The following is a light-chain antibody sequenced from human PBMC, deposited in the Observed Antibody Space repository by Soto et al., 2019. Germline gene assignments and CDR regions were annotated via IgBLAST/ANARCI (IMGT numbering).Light chain of an antibody. Sequence: EIGVTQSPATLSVSPGERATLACRASQSVSSNLAWYQHKPGQAPRLLIYGASTRATGIPTRFSGSGSGTEFTLTISSLQSEDFAAYYCQQYNSWPLTFGGGTKVEIK. CDR2: GAS. J-gene: IGKJ4*02. V-gene: IGKV3-15*01. CDR3: QQYNSWPLT. CDR1: QSVSSN.